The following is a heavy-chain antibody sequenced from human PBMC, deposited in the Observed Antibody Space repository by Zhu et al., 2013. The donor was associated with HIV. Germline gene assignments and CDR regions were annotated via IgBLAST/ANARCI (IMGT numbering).Heavy chain of an antibody. D-gene: IGHD6-13*01. J-gene: IGHJ4*02. CDR3: ARRSRSDLGTLDN. CDR2: IVPIFGTT. V-gene: IGHV1-69*06. Sequence: QVQLVQSGAEVKKPGSSVKVSCKTSGGTLNSDAITWVRQAPGQGLEWMGTIVPIFGTTNHAQKFQGRVTITADKSTTAAYMELSSLRSEDTAVYYCARRSRSDLGTLDNWGQGTLVHRLL. CDR1: GGTLNSDA.